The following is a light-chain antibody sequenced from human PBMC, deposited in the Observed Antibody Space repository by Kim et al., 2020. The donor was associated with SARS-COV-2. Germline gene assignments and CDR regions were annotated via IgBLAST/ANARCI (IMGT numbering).Light chain of an antibody. CDR3: AAWDGSLSGVV. J-gene: IGLJ2*01. Sequence: GRRVTISGSGSSSNSGSNSVNWYRQLPGSAPKFLICRNKQRPSGVPDRFSGSKSGTSASLAISGLRSEDEADYYCAAWDGSLSGVVFGGGTQLTVL. CDR2: RNK. V-gene: IGLV1-47*01. CDR1: SSNSGSNS.